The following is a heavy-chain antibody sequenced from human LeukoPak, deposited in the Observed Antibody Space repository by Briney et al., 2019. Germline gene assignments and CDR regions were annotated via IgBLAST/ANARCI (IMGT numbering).Heavy chain of an antibody. CDR1: GDTLTSYG. Sequence: ASVKGSCKASGDTLTSYGISWVRQAPGQGLEWMGWISAYNGNTNYAQKLQGRVTMTTDTSTSTAYMELRSLRSDDTAVYYCARDPGKNWFDPWGQGTLVTVSS. J-gene: IGHJ5*02. CDR3: ARDPGKNWFDP. V-gene: IGHV1-18*01. D-gene: IGHD3-10*01. CDR2: ISAYNGNT.